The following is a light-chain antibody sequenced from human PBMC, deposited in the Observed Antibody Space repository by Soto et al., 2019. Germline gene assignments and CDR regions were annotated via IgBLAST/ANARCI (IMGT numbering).Light chain of an antibody. Sequence: QSALTQPASVSGSPGQSITISCGGTSSDVGAYIYVSWYQQFPGKAPKLILYEVNNRPSGVSNRFSGSKSDTTASLTISGLQPEDEADYYCSAYSDIDQKVLGNGTKVTVL. CDR1: SSDVGAYIY. CDR2: EVN. V-gene: IGLV2-14*03. J-gene: IGLJ1*01. CDR3: SAYSDIDQKV.